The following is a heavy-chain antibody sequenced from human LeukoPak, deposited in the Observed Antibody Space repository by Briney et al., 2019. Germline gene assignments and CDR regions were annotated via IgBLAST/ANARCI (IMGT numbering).Heavy chain of an antibody. J-gene: IGHJ5*02. D-gene: IGHD3-10*02. CDR1: GFTFSTSW. V-gene: IGHV3-7*01. CDR2: IKQDGSET. Sequence: GGSLRLSCAASGFTFSTSWMTWVRQAPGKGLEWVAKIKQDGSETYYVDSVKGRFTISRDNAKNSLYLQMNSLRAEDTAVYHCARKLYYYVSSAAGWFDPWGQGTLVTVSS. CDR3: ARKLYYYVSSAAGWFDP.